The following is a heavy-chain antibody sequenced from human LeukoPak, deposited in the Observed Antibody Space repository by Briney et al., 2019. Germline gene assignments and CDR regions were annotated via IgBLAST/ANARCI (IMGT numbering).Heavy chain of an antibody. CDR3: ARDKESHPDDFDI. Sequence: GASVKVSCNASGYTFTNYGISWVRLAPGQGLEWMAWISTYNGYTIYAQKFQGRVTMTTDTSTSTAYMELRSLRSDDTALYYCARDKESHPDDFDIWGQGTMVTVSS. D-gene: IGHD5-24*01. V-gene: IGHV1-18*01. CDR2: ISTYNGYT. CDR1: GYTFTNYG. J-gene: IGHJ3*02.